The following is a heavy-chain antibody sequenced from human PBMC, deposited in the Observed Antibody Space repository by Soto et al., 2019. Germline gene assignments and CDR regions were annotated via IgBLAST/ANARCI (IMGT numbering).Heavy chain of an antibody. CDR1: GFTVSSNY. CDR3: ARGSQPDSTIYYLDY. J-gene: IGHJ4*02. CDR2: IYSGGST. V-gene: IGHV3-53*01. D-gene: IGHD2-2*01. Sequence: EVQLVESGGGLIQPGGSLRLSCAASGFTVSSNYMSWVRQAPGKGLEWVSVIYSGGSTYYADSVKGRFTISRDNSKNTLYLQMNSLRAEDTAVYYCARGSQPDSTIYYLDYWGQGTLVTVSS.